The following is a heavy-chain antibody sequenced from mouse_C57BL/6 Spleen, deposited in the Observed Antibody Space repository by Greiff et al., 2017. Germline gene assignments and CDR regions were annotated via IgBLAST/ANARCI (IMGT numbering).Heavy chain of an antibody. CDR2: IYPGDGDT. CDR3: ARSPYSNYEYFDV. V-gene: IGHV1-82*01. J-gene: IGHJ1*03. CDR1: GYAFSSSW. D-gene: IGHD2-5*01. Sequence: QVQLHQSGPELVKPGASVKISCKASGYAFSSSWMNWVKQRPGKGLEWIGRIYPGDGDTNYNGKFKGKATLTADKSSSTAYMQLSSLTSEDSAVYFCARSPYSNYEYFDVWGTGTTVTVSS.